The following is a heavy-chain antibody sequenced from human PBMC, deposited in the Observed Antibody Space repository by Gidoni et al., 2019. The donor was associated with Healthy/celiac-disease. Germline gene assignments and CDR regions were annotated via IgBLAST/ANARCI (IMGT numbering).Heavy chain of an antibody. Sequence: EVQLVESGGGLGQNGGSLRLSCEAHGFTFSSYWMHWVRQALGKGLVWVSRINSDVSITSYAASVKGRFTISRDFAKNTLYLQMNSLRAEDTAVYYGARSNSGSYFVWGQVTLVTVSS. CDR2: INSDVSIT. CDR3: ARSNSGSYFV. CDR1: GFTFSSYW. V-gene: IGHV3-74*01. D-gene: IGHD1-26*01. J-gene: IGHJ4*02.